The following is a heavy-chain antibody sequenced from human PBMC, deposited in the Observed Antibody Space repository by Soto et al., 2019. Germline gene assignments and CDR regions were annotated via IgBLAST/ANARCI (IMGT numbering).Heavy chain of an antibody. D-gene: IGHD1-1*01. J-gene: IGHJ6*03. CDR1: CGSFSGYY. CDR3: ARVSWKDYYYYYMDV. CDR2: INHSGST. V-gene: IGHV4-34*01. Sequence: SETLSLTCAVYCGSFSGYYWSWIRQPPGKGLEWIGEINHSGSTNYNPSLKSRVTISVDTSKNQFSLKLSSVTAADTAVYYCARVSWKDYYYYYMDVWGKGTTVTVSS.